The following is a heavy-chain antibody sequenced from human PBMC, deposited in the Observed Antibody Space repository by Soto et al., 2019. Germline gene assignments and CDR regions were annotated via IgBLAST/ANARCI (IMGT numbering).Heavy chain of an antibody. D-gene: IGHD5-12*01. CDR3: ARARGNEWYSDY. V-gene: IGHV3-21*01. CDR1: GFTFSEYS. Sequence: GGSLRLSCTASGFTFSEYSMSWVRQAPGKGLEWVSSITHSGTYVYYADSVKGRFTISRDSASNSLFLQMTSLRAEDTAVYHCARARGNEWYSDYWGQGTLVTVSS. J-gene: IGHJ4*02. CDR2: ITHSGTYV.